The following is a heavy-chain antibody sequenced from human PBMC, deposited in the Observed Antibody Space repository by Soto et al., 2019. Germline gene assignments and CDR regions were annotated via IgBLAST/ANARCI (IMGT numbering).Heavy chain of an antibody. Sequence: EVQLVESGGGLVKPGGSLRLSCAASGFTFTRYSMNWVRQAPGQGLEWVSSISSTTNYTYYGDSMKGRFTISRDNAKNSLYLEMNSLRAEDTAVYYCARESEGLTSSFDYWGQGTLVTVSS. J-gene: IGHJ4*02. CDR2: ISSTTNYT. V-gene: IGHV3-21*06. CDR1: GFTFTRYS. CDR3: ARESEGLTSSFDY.